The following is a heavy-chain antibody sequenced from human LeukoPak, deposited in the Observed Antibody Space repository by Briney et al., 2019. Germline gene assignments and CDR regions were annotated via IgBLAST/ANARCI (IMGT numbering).Heavy chain of an antibody. D-gene: IGHD3-3*01. CDR3: AGPFGVVSPEDYYGMDV. Sequence: SVKVSCKASGGTFSSYAISWVRQAPGQGLEWMGRIIPIFGIANYAQKFQGRATITADKSTSTAYMELSSLRSEDTAVYYCAGPFGVVSPEDYYGMDVWGQGTTVTVSS. CDR2: IIPIFGIA. CDR1: GGTFSSYA. V-gene: IGHV1-69*04. J-gene: IGHJ6*02.